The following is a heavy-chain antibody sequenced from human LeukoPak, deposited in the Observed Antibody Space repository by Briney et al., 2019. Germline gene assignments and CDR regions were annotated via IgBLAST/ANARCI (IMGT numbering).Heavy chain of an antibody. V-gene: IGHV3-21*01. J-gene: IGHJ4*02. CDR2: ISSSSSYI. CDR3: ASSYSGSTRTPADY. Sequence: GGSLRLSCAASGFTFSSYEMNWVRQAPGKGLEWVSSISSSSSYIYYADSVKGRFTISRDNAKNSLYLQMNSLRAEDTAVYYCASSYSGSTRTPADYRGQGTLVTVSS. D-gene: IGHD1-26*01. CDR1: GFTFSSYE.